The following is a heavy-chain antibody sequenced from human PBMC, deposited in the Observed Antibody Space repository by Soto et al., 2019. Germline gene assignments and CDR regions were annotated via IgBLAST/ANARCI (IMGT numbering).Heavy chain of an antibody. V-gene: IGHV1-69*02. Sequence: GASVKVSCKASGGTFSSYTISWVRQAPGQGLEWMGRIIPILGIANYAQKFQGRVTITADKSTSTAYMELSSLRSEDTAVYYCARVLAGDYYYMDVWGKGTTVTVSS. CDR2: IIPILGIA. J-gene: IGHJ6*03. CDR3: ARVLAGDYYYMDV. CDR1: GGTFSSYT. D-gene: IGHD6-19*01.